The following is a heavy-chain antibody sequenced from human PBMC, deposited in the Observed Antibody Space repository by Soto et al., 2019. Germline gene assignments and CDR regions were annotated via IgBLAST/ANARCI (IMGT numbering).Heavy chain of an antibody. Sequence: EVQLLESGGDLVQPGGSLRLSCAASGFTFTSYGMSWVRQAPGKGLEWVSSTSGDGTTTYYVDSVKGRFTISKGTPSNTLYLQMNSLRTEDTALYYCAKDITCDSSAYSSWGQGTLVTVSS. D-gene: IGHD3-22*01. CDR3: AKDITCDSSAYSS. V-gene: IGHV3-23*01. J-gene: IGHJ5*02. CDR1: GFTFTSYG. CDR2: TSGDGTTT.